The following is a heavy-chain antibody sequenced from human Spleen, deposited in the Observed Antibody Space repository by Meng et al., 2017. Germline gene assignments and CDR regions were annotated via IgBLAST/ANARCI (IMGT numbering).Heavy chain of an antibody. CDR1: GFYFNNAW. CDR3: TTDLPFTEGGVITT. Sequence: ESLKISCAASGFYFNNAWMSWVRQAPGKGLEWVGRIKSNTDGGTAEYAAPVTGRFTISRDDPENTLYLQMNSLKTEDTAVYYCTTDLPFTEGGVITTWGQGTLVTVSS. J-gene: IGHJ5*02. D-gene: IGHD3-16*02. V-gene: IGHV3-15*01. CDR2: IKSNTDGGTA.